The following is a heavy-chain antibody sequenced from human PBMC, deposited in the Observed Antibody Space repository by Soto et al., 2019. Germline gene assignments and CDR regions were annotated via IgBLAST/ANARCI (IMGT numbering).Heavy chain of an antibody. CDR3: GDYSRWSGLNY. CDR1: GFTFDDYA. CDR2: ISGSGGST. D-gene: IGHD6-6*01. V-gene: IGHV3-23*01. J-gene: IGHJ4*02. Sequence: GGSLRLACAASGFTFDDYAMHWVRQAPGKGLEWVSDISGSGGSTHYADSVKGRFTISRDNSKNTLYLQMNSLRAEDTAVYYCGDYSRWSGLNYWGQGTLVTVSS.